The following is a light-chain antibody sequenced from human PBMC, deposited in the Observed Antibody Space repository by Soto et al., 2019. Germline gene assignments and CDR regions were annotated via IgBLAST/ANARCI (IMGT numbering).Light chain of an antibody. Sequence: AIQITQSPSSLSASLGDRVTITCRASQGIRNDLGWYQQKPGKAPKLLIYAASSLQSGVPSRFSGSGSGTDFTLTISSLQPEDFSTYYCLQDYNYPRTFGQGTKLDIK. CDR1: QGIRND. CDR3: LQDYNYPRT. J-gene: IGKJ2*01. CDR2: AAS. V-gene: IGKV1-6*01.